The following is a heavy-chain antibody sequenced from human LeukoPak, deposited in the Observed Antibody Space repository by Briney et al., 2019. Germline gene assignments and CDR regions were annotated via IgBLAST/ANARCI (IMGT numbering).Heavy chain of an antibody. CDR2: IRYDGSNK. Sequence: GGSLRLSCAASGFTFSSFAIHWVRQAPGKGLEWVAFIRYDGSNKYYADSVKGRFTISRDNSKNTLYLQMNSLRAEDTAMYYCARGDVLLWFGEFHYWGQGTLVTVSS. J-gene: IGHJ4*02. CDR1: GFTFSSFA. CDR3: ARGDVLLWFGEFHY. V-gene: IGHV3-30*02. D-gene: IGHD3-10*01.